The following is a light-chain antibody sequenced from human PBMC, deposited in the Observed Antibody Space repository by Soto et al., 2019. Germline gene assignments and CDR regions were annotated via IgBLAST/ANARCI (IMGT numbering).Light chain of an antibody. CDR3: QQYDSYSPYT. CDR1: QRIRSS. V-gene: IGKV1-5*03. J-gene: IGKJ2*01. CDR2: NAS. Sequence: DIQMTQFPPTLSASIGDRVTITCRASQRIRSSLAWYQQKPGKPPNLLIYNASTLETGVPARFSGSGSGTDFTLTISSLQPDDFATYSCQQYDSYSPYTFGQGTRLEIK.